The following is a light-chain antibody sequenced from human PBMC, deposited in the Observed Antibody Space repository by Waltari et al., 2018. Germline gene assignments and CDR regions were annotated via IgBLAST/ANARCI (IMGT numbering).Light chain of an antibody. Sequence: DIQMTQSPSSLSASVVDRVTITCRASQSISTYLNWYQQKPGKAPKVLIYGASNLQSGVPSRFSGSGSGTDFTLIISSLQPEDFATYYCQQSYDIPPWTFGQGTKVEIK. CDR2: GAS. V-gene: IGKV1-39*01. CDR1: QSISTY. J-gene: IGKJ1*01. CDR3: QQSYDIPPWT.